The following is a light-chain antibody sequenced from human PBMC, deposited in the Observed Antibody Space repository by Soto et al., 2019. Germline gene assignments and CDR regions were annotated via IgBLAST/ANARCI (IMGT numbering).Light chain of an antibody. CDR1: SSDVGGYNY. Sequence: QSVLPQPASVSGSPGQSLTISCTGTSSDVGGYNYVSWYQQHPGKAPKVMIFDVSNRPSGVSDRFSGSKSGNTASLTISGLQAEDEADYYCSSYTSSSTYVFGTGTKVTVL. J-gene: IGLJ1*01. CDR3: SSYTSSSTYV. CDR2: DVS. V-gene: IGLV2-14*01.